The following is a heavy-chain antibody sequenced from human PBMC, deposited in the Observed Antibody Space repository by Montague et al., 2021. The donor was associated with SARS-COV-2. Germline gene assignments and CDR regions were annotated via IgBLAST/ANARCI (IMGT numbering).Heavy chain of an antibody. CDR2: IYYSGST. CDR1: GGSISSSSYY. CDR3: ARGWFSPMIVVVMRGPLDY. J-gene: IGHJ4*02. D-gene: IGHD3-22*01. V-gene: IGHV4-39*07. Sequence: SETLSLTCTVSGGSISSSSYYWGWIRQPPGKGLEWIGSIYYSGSTYYNPSLKSRVTISVDTSKNQFSLKLSSVTAADTAVYYRARGWFSPMIVVVMRGPLDYWGQGTMVTVSS.